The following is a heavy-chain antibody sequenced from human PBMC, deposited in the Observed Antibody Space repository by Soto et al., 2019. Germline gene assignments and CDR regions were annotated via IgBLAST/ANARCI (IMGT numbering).Heavy chain of an antibody. D-gene: IGHD2-21*02. V-gene: IGHV3-23*01. CDR1: GFNFRLYE. J-gene: IGHJ6*02. CDR2: VTANGGST. Sequence: LRLSCQASGFNFRLYEMHWVRKAPGKGLEWVSAVTANGGSTYSADSVKGRFTISRDNSKNTLFLQMNSLRAEDTAVYYCASLGVGDWANYYYYYGMDVWGQGTTVTVSS. CDR3: ASLGVGDWANYYYYYGMDV.